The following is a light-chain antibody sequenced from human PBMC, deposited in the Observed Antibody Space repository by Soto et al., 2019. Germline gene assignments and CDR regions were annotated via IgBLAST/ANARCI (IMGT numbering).Light chain of an antibody. CDR2: ANH. J-gene: IGLJ2*01. V-gene: IGLV1-47*02. CDR3: AVWDAGLNGPEVS. Sequence: QSVVTQPPSVSATPGQTITISCSGSNSNIGTHYVYWYQQVSGSAPKLVMHANHPRPSGVPDRFAGSKSGTSATLAIRGLRSEDEAEYYCAVWDAGLNGPEVSFRGGTKLTVL. CDR1: NSNIGTHY.